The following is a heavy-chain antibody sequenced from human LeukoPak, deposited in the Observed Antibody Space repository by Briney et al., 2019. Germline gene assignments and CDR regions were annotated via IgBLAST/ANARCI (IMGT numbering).Heavy chain of an antibody. Sequence: SGGSLRLSCAASGFTFSSYGMHWVRHAPGKGLEWVAVVSYYGTNKYYADSVKGRFTISRDNSKKTRYLQINSPRAEDTAVYYCGIDPYNGRFEYFQLGGESTLVTVSS. CDR3: GIDPYNGRFEYFQL. V-gene: IGHV3-30*03. J-gene: IGHJ1*01. CDR1: GFTFSSYG. D-gene: IGHD1-26*01. CDR2: VSYYGTNK.